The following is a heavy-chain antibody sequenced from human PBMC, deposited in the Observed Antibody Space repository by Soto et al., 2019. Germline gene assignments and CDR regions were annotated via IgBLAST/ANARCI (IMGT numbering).Heavy chain of an antibody. CDR2: IKQDGSEK. V-gene: IGHV3-7*01. Sequence: PGGSLRLSCAASGFTFSSYWMSWVRQAPGKGLEWVANIKQDGSEKYYVDSVKGRVTISRDNDKNSLYLQMNSLRAEDTAVYYCARDNPLSWWAVAGTRWFDPWGQGTLVTVSS. CDR3: ARDNPLSWWAVAGTRWFDP. D-gene: IGHD6-19*01. CDR1: GFTFSSYW. J-gene: IGHJ5*02.